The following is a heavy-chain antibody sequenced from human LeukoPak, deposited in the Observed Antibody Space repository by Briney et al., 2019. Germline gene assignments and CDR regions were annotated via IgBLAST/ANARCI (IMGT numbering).Heavy chain of an antibody. CDR2: IYPGDSET. Sequence: GESLKISCKGSGYRFTNYWIGWVRQMPGKGLEWMGIIYPGDSETRYSPSFQGQVTISADKSISTAYLQWSSLKASDTAIYYCARLPGGSGWYGDYWGPGTLVTVSS. CDR3: ARLPGGSGWYGDY. V-gene: IGHV5-51*01. CDR1: GYRFTNYW. J-gene: IGHJ4*02. D-gene: IGHD6-19*01.